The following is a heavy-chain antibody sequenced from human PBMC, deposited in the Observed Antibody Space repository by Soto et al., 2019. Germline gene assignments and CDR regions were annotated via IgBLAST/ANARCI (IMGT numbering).Heavy chain of an antibody. V-gene: IGHV1-18*01. CDR1: GYTFTTYA. D-gene: IGHD2-15*01. Sequence: QVHLVQSGAEVKKPGASVRVSCKASGYTFTTYAITWVRQAPGEGLEWMGWISPYNGDTKFAQKFQGRVTLTTDTSTSTAYMELRSLRSGDTAVYYCARGSSMWYPFFDYWGQGTLVTVSS. J-gene: IGHJ4*02. CDR3: ARGSSMWYPFFDY. CDR2: ISPYNGDT.